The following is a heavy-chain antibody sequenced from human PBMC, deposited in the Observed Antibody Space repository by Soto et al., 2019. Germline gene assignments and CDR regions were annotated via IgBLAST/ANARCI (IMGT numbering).Heavy chain of an antibody. CDR3: VRQYYDFWTDFPDFDY. J-gene: IGHJ4*02. CDR1: GYTFSKYD. CDR2: ISANSGRA. V-gene: IGHV1-18*01. D-gene: IGHD3-3*01. Sequence: ASVKVSCKTSGYTFSKYDISWVRQAPGQGLEWMGLISANSGRANYAQKPQGRVTMTTDTSTSTAYMELRSLRSDDTAVYYCVRQYYDFWTDFPDFDYWGQGTLVTVSS.